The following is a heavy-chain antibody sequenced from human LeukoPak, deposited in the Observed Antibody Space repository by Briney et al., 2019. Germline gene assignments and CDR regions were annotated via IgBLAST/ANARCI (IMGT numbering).Heavy chain of an antibody. J-gene: IGHJ6*02. CDR2: IYYSGST. D-gene: IGHD2-2*02. V-gene: IGHV4-59*12. CDR3: ARDRIVVVPAAIRGDYYYYGMDV. CDR1: GGSISSYY. Sequence: SETLSLTCTVSGGSISSYYWSWIRQSPGKGLEWIGYIYYSGSTNYNPSLKSRVTISVDTSKNQFSLKLSSVTAADTAVYYCARDRIVVVPAAIRGDYYYYGMDVWGQGTTVTVSS.